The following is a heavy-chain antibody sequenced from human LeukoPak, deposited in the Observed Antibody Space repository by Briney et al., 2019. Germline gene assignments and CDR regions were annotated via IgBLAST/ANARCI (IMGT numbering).Heavy chain of an antibody. D-gene: IGHD5-18*01. Sequence: ASVKVSCKVSGDTLTELSMHWVRPPPGKGLEWVGGFDPEDGETIYAQKFQGRVTMTEDTSTDTAYMELSSLRSEDTAVYYCATDRVDTAPHWGQGTLVTVSS. J-gene: IGHJ4*02. V-gene: IGHV1-24*01. CDR3: ATDRVDTAPH. CDR1: GDTLTELS. CDR2: FDPEDGET.